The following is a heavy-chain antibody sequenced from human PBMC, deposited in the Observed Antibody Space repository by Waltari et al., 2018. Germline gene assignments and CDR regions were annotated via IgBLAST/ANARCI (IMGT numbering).Heavy chain of an antibody. Sequence: QVQLQESGPGLVKPSETLSLTCTVSGGSISSYYWGWIRQPAGKGLEWIGRIYTSGSTNYNPSLKSRVTMSVDTSKNQFSLKLSSVTAADTAVYYCARDGRFPYYYYYMDVWGKRTTVTISS. CDR3: ARDGRFPYYYYYMDV. J-gene: IGHJ6*03. CDR1: GGSISSYY. D-gene: IGHD3-3*01. V-gene: IGHV4-4*07. CDR2: IYTSGST.